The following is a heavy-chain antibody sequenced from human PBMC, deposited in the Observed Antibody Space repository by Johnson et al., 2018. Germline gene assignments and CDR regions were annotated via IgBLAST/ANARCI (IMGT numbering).Heavy chain of an antibody. CDR3: AELSSSTFDI. V-gene: IGHV3-74*01. D-gene: IGHD6-6*01. CDR1: GFTFSTYW. J-gene: IGHJ3*02. CDR2: INSDAGSI. Sequence: VQLQESGGGLVQPGGSLRLSCAASGFTFSTYWMHWVRQAPGKGLEWVARINSDAGSITYADSVKGPFTISRDNAKNTLYLQMNSLRAEDTAVYYCAELSSSTFDIWGQGTVVTVSS.